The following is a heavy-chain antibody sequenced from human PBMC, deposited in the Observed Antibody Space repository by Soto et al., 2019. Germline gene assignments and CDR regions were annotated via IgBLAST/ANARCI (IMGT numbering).Heavy chain of an antibody. CDR3: ARAVGEGIAAAVTPDYYYYYMDV. J-gene: IGHJ6*03. Sequence: GESLKISCKGSGYSFTSYWIGWVRQMPGKGLEWMGIIYPGDSDTRYSPSFQGQVTISADKSISTAYLQWSSLKASDTAMYYCARAVGEGIAAAVTPDYYYYYMDVWGKGTTVTVSS. CDR2: IYPGDSDT. V-gene: IGHV5-51*01. D-gene: IGHD6-13*01. CDR1: GYSFTSYW.